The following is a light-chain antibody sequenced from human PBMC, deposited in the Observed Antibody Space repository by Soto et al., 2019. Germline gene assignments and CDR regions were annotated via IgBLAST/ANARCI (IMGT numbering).Light chain of an antibody. J-gene: IGKJ1*01. CDR2: LAS. CDR3: QHYGGSWT. V-gene: IGKV3-20*01. CDR1: QSVSSSY. Sequence: EVVLTQSPGTLSLSPGERATLSCRASQSVSSSYLAWYQQKPGQAPRLLIYLASSRATGIPDRFSGSGSGTDFTLIISRLEPEDFAVYYCQHYGGSWTLGQGTKVEIK.